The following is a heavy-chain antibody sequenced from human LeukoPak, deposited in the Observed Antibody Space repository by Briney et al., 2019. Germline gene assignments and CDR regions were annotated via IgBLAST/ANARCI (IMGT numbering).Heavy chain of an antibody. J-gene: IGHJ5*02. Sequence: PSETLSLTCTVSGGSTSSGSYYWSWIRQPAGKGLEWIGRIYTSGSTNYNPSLKSRVTISVDTSKNQFSLKLSSVTAADTAVYYCARVSSTSRHWFDPWGQGTLVTVSS. CDR2: IYTSGST. CDR3: ARVSSTSRHWFDP. D-gene: IGHD2-2*01. CDR1: GGSTSSGSYY. V-gene: IGHV4-61*02.